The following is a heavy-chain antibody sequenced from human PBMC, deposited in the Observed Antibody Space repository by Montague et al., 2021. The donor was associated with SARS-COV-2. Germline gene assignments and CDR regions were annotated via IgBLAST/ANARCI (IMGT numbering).Heavy chain of an antibody. D-gene: IGHD3-9*01. CDR1: GGSFSGYY. Sequence: SETLSLTCAVYGGSFSGYYWSWIRQPPGKGLEWIGEINHGGSTNYNPSLKSRVTISVDTSKNQFSLKLSSVTAADTAVYYCVRGLAELRYFDWYHYYFDYWGQGTLVTVSS. CDR3: VRGLAELRYFDWYHYYFDY. CDR2: INHGGST. J-gene: IGHJ4*02. V-gene: IGHV4-34*01.